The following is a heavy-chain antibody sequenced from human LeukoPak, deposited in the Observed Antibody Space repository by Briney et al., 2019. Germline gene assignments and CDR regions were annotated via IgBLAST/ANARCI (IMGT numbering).Heavy chain of an antibody. CDR3: AKDPNSGSYYPYYFDY. D-gene: IGHD1-26*01. V-gene: IGHV3-23*01. J-gene: IGHJ4*02. CDR2: ISGSGGST. CDR1: GFTFSSYA. Sequence: GWSLRLSCAASGFTFSSYAMSWVRQAPGKGLEWVSAISGSGGSTYYADSAKGRFTISRDNSKNTLYLQMNSLRAEDTAVYYCAKDPNSGSYYPYYFDYWGQGTLVTVSS.